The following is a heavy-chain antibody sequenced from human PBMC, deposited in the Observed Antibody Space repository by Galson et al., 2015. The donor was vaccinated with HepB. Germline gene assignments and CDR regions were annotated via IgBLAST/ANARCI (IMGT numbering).Heavy chain of an antibody. D-gene: IGHD1/OR15-1a*01. V-gene: IGHV3-74*01. CDR1: GFIFGHYW. Sequence: SLRLSCAASGFIFGHYWMHWVRQVPGKGLVWVSRINSDGSSATYADSVKGRFTLSRDNAKNTLSLQMNSLRAEDTAIYYCTRGDYWYNQGYPNFDFWGQGTLVTVSS. CDR2: INSDGSSA. J-gene: IGHJ4*02. CDR3: TRGDYWYNQGYPNFDF.